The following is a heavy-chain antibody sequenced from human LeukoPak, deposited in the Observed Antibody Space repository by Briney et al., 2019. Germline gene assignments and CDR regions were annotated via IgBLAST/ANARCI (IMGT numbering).Heavy chain of an antibody. J-gene: IGHJ1*01. Sequence: ASVKVSCKASGYTFTGYYMHWVRQAPGQGLEWMGRINPNSGGTNYAQKFQGRVTMTRDTSISTAYMDLSRLRSDDTAVYYCARAGGLLGELNWALNQHWGQGTLVTVSS. D-gene: IGHD3-10*01. CDR3: ARAGGLLGELNWALNQH. CDR1: GYTFTGYY. CDR2: INPNSGGT. V-gene: IGHV1-2*06.